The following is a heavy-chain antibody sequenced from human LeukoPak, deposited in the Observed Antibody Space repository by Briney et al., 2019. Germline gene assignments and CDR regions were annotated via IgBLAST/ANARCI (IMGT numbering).Heavy chain of an antibody. D-gene: IGHD6-13*01. V-gene: IGHV1-2*02. CDR1: GYTFTSYY. CDR3: AGSSGIAAAGIDY. J-gene: IGHJ4*02. Sequence: ASVKVSCKASGYTFTSYYMHWVRQAPGQGLEWMGWINPNSGGTNYAQKFQGRVTMTRDTSISTAYMELSRLRSDDTAVYYCAGSSGIAAAGIDYWGQGTLVTVSS. CDR2: INPNSGGT.